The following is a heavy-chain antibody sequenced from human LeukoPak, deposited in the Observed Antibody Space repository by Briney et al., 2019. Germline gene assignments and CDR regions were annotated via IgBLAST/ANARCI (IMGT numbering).Heavy chain of an antibody. CDR2: IKSKTDGGTT. Sequence: GGSLRLSCAASGFTFHDYGMSWVRRAPGKGLEWVGRIKSKTDGGTTDYAAPVKGRFTISRDDSKNTLYLQMNSLKTEDTAVYYCTADLQLWLDFDYWGQGTLVTVSS. CDR3: TADLQLWLDFDY. J-gene: IGHJ4*02. CDR1: GFTFHDYG. V-gene: IGHV3-15*01. D-gene: IGHD5-18*01.